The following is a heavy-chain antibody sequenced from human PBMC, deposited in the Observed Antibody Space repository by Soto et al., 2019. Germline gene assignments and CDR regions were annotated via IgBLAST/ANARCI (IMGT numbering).Heavy chain of an antibody. J-gene: IGHJ4*02. Sequence: VWWKAAEVNFVNLGRSWVRQKQGKGLEWVSDISGSGSSTYYAHSVKGRFTISRDNSKNTLYLQMNSLRAEDTAVYYCAKVPQVSNVGWPHYFESRGQGVPVPGSS. V-gene: IGHV3-23*01. CDR3: AKVPQVSNVGWPHYFES. D-gene: IGHD6-19*01. CDR2: ISGSGSST. CDR1: EVNFVNLG.